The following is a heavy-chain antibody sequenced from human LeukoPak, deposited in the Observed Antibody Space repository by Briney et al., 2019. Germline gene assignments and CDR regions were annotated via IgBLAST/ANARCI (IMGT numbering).Heavy chain of an antibody. V-gene: IGHV4-30-2*01. D-gene: IGHD3-10*01. CDR1: GDSISSGAYS. J-gene: IGHJ5*02. CDR2: IFHTGST. Sequence: SQTLSLTCVVSGDSISSGAYSWSWIRQPPGKGLEWIGYIFHTGSTFYNPSLKSRLTISVNNSKNQFSLRLSSVTAADTAVYYCARELWFANAPGSWLDPWGQGTLVTVSS. CDR3: ARELWFANAPGSWLDP.